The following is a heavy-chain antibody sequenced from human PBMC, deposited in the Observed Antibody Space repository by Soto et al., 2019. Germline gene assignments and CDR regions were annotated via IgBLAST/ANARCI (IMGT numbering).Heavy chain of an antibody. CDR2: ISAYNGNT. CDR3: AREWGSITMIVVDYYYYGMDV. D-gene: IGHD3-22*01. J-gene: IGHJ6*02. CDR1: GYTFTSYG. V-gene: IGHV1-18*01. Sequence: ASVKVSCKASGYTFTSYGISWVRQAPGQGLEWMGWISAYNGNTNYAQKLQGRVTMTTDTSTSTAYMELRSLRSDDTAVYYCAREWGSITMIVVDYYYYGMDVWGQGTTVTVSS.